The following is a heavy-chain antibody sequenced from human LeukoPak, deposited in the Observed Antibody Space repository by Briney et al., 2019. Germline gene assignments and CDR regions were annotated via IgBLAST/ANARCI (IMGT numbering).Heavy chain of an antibody. J-gene: IGHJ5*02. CDR2: IIPILGTA. CDR1: GGTFSNYA. CDR3: ANGNYYDRSGNHHRIYNWFDP. D-gene: IGHD3-22*01. Sequence: SVKVSCKASGGTFSNYAISWVRQAPGQGLEWMGGIIPILGTANYAPKFQDRVTISMDESTSTSFMELRSLRPEDTAVYYCANGNYYDRSGNHHRIYNWFDPWGQGTLATVSS. V-gene: IGHV1-69*05.